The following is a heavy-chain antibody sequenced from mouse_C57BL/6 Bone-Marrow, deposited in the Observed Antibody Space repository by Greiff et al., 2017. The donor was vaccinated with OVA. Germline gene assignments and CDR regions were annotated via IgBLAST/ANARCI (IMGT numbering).Heavy chain of an antibody. V-gene: IGHV1-52*01. CDR1: GYTFTSYW. D-gene: IGHD1-1*01. Sequence: QVQLQQPGAELVRPGSSVKLSCKASGYTFTSYWMHWVKQRPIQGLEWIGNIDPSDSETPYNQKFKDKATLTVDKSSSTAYMQLSSLTSEDSAVYYCARSTPYYGSSYGSFDYWGQGTTLTVSS. CDR3: ARSTPYYGSSYGSFDY. CDR2: IDPSDSET. J-gene: IGHJ2*01.